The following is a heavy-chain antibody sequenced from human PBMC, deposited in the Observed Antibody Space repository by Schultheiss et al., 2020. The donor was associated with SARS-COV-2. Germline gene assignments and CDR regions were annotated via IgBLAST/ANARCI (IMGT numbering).Heavy chain of an antibody. Sequence: SQTLSLTCTVSGGSISSYYWSWIRQPPGKGLEWIGYIYYSGSTYYNPSLKSRVTISVDTSKNQFSLKLSSVTAADTAVYYCARQRNWGFFLIDYWGQGTLVTVSS. J-gene: IGHJ4*02. V-gene: IGHV4-59*08. CDR3: ARQRNWGFFLIDY. CDR1: GGSISSYY. CDR2: IYYSGST. D-gene: IGHD7-27*01.